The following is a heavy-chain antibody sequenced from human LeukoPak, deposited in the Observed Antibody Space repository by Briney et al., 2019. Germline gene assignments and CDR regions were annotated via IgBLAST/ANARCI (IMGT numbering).Heavy chain of an antibody. J-gene: IGHJ3*02. Sequence: SQTLSLTCTVSGGSIRGYYWSWIRQHPGKGLQWLGYISYSGTTYSNPSLKSRITISIDTSKNQFSLKLSSVTAADTAVYYCARVRYSSGQGRVSAFDIWGQGTMVTVSS. D-gene: IGHD6-19*01. V-gene: IGHV4-31*03. CDR1: GGSIRGYY. CDR3: ARVRYSSGQGRVSAFDI. CDR2: ISYSGTT.